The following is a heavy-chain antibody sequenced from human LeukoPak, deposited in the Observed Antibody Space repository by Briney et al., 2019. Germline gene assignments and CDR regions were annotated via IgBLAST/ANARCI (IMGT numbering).Heavy chain of an antibody. V-gene: IGHV3-7*04. Sequence: GGSLRLSCAASGFTFSRYWMTWVRQAPGKGLEWVATIKEDGSEKYCADSVKGRCTISRDNAKKSLYLQMNSLRAEDTAICHCARESLLGGIDYWGQGTLVTVSS. J-gene: IGHJ4*02. CDR3: ARESLLGGIDY. D-gene: IGHD3-16*01. CDR2: IKEDGSEK. CDR1: GFTFSRYW.